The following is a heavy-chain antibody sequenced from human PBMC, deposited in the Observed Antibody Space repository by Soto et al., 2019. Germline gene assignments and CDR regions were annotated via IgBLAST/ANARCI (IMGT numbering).Heavy chain of an antibody. J-gene: IGHJ6*03. Sequence: GGSLRLSCAASGFTFSDYYMSWIRQAPGKGLEWVSYISSSGSTIYYADSVKGRFTISRDNAKNSLYLQMNSLRAEDTAVYYCAGSVQDAVTTSYYYYYYMDVWGKGTTVTVSS. V-gene: IGHV3-11*01. CDR3: AGSVQDAVTTSYYYYYYMDV. CDR1: GFTFSDYY. D-gene: IGHD4-4*01. CDR2: ISSSGSTI.